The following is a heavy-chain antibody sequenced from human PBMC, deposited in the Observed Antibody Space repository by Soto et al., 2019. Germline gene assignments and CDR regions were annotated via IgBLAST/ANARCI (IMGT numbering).Heavy chain of an antibody. V-gene: IGHV3-7*01. J-gene: IGHJ3*02. CDR1: GFTFSSLW. Sequence: GGAPRLSCAAPGFTFSSLWVSWVRQAPGKGLEWVANIKQDGSEKYYVDSVKGRFTISRDNAKNSLYLQMNSLRAEDTAVYYCARDCSSTSRYDAFDIWGQGTMVTVSS. D-gene: IGHD2-2*01. CDR2: IKQDGSEK. CDR3: ARDCSSTSRYDAFDI.